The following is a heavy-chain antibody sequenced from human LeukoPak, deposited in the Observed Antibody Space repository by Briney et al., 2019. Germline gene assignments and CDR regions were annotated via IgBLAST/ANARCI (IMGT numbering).Heavy chain of an antibody. J-gene: IGHJ4*02. Sequence: SQTLSLTCTVSGGSISSGGYYWSWIRQHPGKGLEWIGYIYTSGSTNYNPSLKSRVTMSVDTSKNQFSLKLSSVTDADTAVYYCARDDFVGAIDYWGQGTLVTVSS. CDR2: IYTSGST. V-gene: IGHV4-31*03. CDR3: ARDDFVGAIDY. CDR1: GGSISSGGYY. D-gene: IGHD2-21*01.